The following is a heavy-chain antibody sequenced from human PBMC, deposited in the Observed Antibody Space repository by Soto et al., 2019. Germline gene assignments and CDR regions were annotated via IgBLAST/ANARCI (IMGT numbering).Heavy chain of an antibody. V-gene: IGHV1-69*01. CDR3: ASGGDPRVRFTAGAYYYYGMDV. J-gene: IGHJ6*02. Sequence: QVQLVQSGAEVKKPGSSVKVSCKASGGTFSSYAISWVRQAPGQGLEWMGGIIPIFGTANYAQKFQGRVTITADESTSTAYMELSSLRSEDTAVYYCASGGDPRVRFTAGAYYYYGMDVWGQGTTVTVSS. CDR2: IIPIFGTA. D-gene: IGHD3-16*01. CDR1: GGTFSSYA.